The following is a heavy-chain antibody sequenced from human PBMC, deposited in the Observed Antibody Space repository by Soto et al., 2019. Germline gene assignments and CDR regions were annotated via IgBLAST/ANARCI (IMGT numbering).Heavy chain of an antibody. J-gene: IGHJ5*02. CDR1: GGSISSGGYY. D-gene: IGHD3-3*01. CDR2: IYYSGST. CDR3: AREARRTYYDFWSGYYNWFDP. V-gene: IGHV4-31*03. Sequence: QVQLQESGPGLVKPSQTLSLTCTVSGGSISSGGYYWSWIRQHPGKGLEWIGYIYYSGSTYYNPSLKSRVTISVDTSKTQFSLKLSSVTAADTAVYYCAREARRTYYDFWSGYYNWFDPWGQGTLVTVSS.